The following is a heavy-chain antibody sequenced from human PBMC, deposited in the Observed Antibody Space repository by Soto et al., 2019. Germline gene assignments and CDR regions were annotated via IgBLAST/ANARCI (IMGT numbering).Heavy chain of an antibody. V-gene: IGHV5-10-1*01. D-gene: IGHD2-8*02. CDR1: GYSFTTFW. J-gene: IGHJ5*02. CDR3: ARLFCTSSAACDSWFDP. CDR2: IDPRDSYT. Sequence: PGESLKISCTGFGYSFTTFWISWVRQMPGKGLEWMGTIDPRDSYTSYSPSFQGHVTISTDRSISTAYLQWGSLQASDTAMYFCARLFCTSSAACDSWFDPWGQGTLVTVSS.